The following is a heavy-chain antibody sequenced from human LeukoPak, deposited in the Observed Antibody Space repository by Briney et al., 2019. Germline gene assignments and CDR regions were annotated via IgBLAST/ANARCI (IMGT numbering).Heavy chain of an antibody. CDR3: ARSGYCSGGSCYESDY. V-gene: IGHV3-7*01. J-gene: IGHJ4*02. Sequence: GGSLRLSCAASGFTFSSYWMSWVRRAPGKGLDWVANIKQDGSEKYYVDSVKGRFTISRDNAKNSLYLQMNSLRAEDTAVYYCARSGYCSGGSCYESDYWGQGTLVTVSS. CDR1: GFTFSSYW. D-gene: IGHD2-15*01. CDR2: IKQDGSEK.